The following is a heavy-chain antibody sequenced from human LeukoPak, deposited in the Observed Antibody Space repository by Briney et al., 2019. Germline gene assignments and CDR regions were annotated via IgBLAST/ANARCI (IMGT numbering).Heavy chain of an antibody. Sequence: GGSLRLSCAASGFTVSGNYMSWVRQAPGKGLEWVSLIYSGGSTYYADSVKGRFTISRDNSKNTLYLQMNSLRAEDTAVYYCARDRSAYCGGDCYASAFNFWGQGTVVTVSS. CDR1: GFTVSGNY. D-gene: IGHD2-21*02. V-gene: IGHV3-53*01. CDR3: ARDRSAYCGGDCYASAFNF. CDR2: IYSGGST. J-gene: IGHJ3*01.